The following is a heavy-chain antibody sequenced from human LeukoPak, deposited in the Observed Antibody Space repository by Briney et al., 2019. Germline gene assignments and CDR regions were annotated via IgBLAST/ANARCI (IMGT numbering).Heavy chain of an antibody. D-gene: IGHD3-3*01. CDR2: ISAYNGNT. Sequence: ASVKVSCKTSGYTFTTYAFNWVRQAPGQGLEWMGWISAYNGNTNYAQKLQGRVTMTTDTSTSTAYMELRSLRSDDTAVYYCARDPITIFGVVIPNWFDPWGQGTLVTVSS. CDR3: ARDPITIFGVVIPNWFDP. V-gene: IGHV1-18*01. J-gene: IGHJ5*02. CDR1: GYTFTTYA.